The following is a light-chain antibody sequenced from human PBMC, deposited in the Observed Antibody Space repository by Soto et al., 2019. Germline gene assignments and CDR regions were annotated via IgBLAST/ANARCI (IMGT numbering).Light chain of an antibody. V-gene: IGLV2-23*01. Sequence: QSVLTQPASVSGSPGQSITISCTGTSSDIGTYNVVSWYQQHPGKAPKVMIYEATKRPSGVSNRFSDSKSGNTASLTISGLQAEDEADYYCSSYAGSSTYVFGTGTRSPS. CDR1: SSDIGTYNV. CDR2: EAT. CDR3: SSYAGSSTYV. J-gene: IGLJ1*01.